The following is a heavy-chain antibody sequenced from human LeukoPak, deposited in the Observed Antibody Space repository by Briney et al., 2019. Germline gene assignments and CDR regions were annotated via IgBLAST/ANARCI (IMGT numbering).Heavy chain of an antibody. CDR1: GYTFTSYY. CDR2: INPSGGST. V-gene: IGHV1-46*01. J-gene: IGHJ5*02. D-gene: IGHD4-17*01. Sequence: GASVKVSCKASGYTFTSYYMHWVRQAPGQGLEWMGIINPSGGSTSYAQRFQGRVTMTRDTSTSTVYMELSSLRSEDTAVYYCARNHDYGDYGNWFDPWGQGTLVTVSS. CDR3: ARNHDYGDYGNWFDP.